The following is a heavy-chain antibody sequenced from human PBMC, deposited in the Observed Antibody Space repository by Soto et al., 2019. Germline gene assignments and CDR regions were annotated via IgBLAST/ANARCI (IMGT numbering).Heavy chain of an antibody. CDR2: IKSKTDGGTT. J-gene: IGHJ3*02. D-gene: IGHD1-26*01. CDR3: TTTQWELTGGAFDI. V-gene: IGHV3-15*07. CDR1: GFTFSNAW. Sequence: GGSLRLSCAASGFTFSNAWINWVRQAPGKGLEWVGRIKSKTDGGTTDYAAPVKGRFTISRDDSKNTLYLQMNSLKTEDTAVYYCTTTQWELTGGAFDIWGQGTMVTVSS.